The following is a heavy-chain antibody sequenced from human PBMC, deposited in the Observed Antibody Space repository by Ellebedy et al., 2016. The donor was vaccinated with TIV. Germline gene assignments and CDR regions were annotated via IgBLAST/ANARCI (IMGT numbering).Heavy chain of an antibody. J-gene: IGHJ3*01. V-gene: IGHV1-69*04. D-gene: IGHD1-1*01. Sequence: ASVKVSCKASGGTFSSYGIHWVRQAPGQGLEWLGRFIPLLGMTNYAQKFQGRVTITADISTSTAYMELSSLRSEDTAMYFCATDTAGSTSGPPFDVWGQGTVVTVSS. CDR1: GGTFSSYG. CDR2: FIPLLGMT. CDR3: ATDTAGSTSGPPFDV.